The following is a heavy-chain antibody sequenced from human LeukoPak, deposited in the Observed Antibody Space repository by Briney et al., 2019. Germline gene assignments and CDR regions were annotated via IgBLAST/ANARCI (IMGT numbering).Heavy chain of an antibody. CDR2: ISWDGGST. Sequence: GGSLRLSCAASGFTFDDYTMHWVRQAPGKGLEWVSLISWDGGSTYYADSVKGRFTISRDNAKTSLYLQMNSLRAEDTSVYYCARDLSGITGYTYGRGIDYWGQGTLVTVSS. CDR1: GFTFDDYT. V-gene: IGHV3-43*01. CDR3: ARDLSGITGYTYGRGIDY. J-gene: IGHJ4*02. D-gene: IGHD5-18*01.